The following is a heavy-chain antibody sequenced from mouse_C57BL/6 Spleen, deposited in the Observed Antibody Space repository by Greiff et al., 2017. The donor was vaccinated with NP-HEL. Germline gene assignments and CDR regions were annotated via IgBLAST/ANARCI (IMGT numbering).Heavy chain of an antibody. CDR2: IDPENGDT. Sequence: VQLQQSGAELVRPGASVKLSCTASGFNIKDDYMHWVKQRPEQGLEWIGWIDPENGDTEYASKFQGKATITADTSSNTAYLQLSSLTSEDTAVYYCTTFGGFAYWGQGTLVTVSA. J-gene: IGHJ3*01. D-gene: IGHD1-1*02. CDR3: TTFGGFAY. V-gene: IGHV14-4*01. CDR1: GFNIKDDY.